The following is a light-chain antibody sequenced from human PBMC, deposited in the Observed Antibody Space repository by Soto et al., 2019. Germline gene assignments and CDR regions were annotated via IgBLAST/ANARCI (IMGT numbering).Light chain of an antibody. CDR3: TSYPSRSTAV. Sequence: SVLTQVASVSGSPGQSITISCTGTSSDVGRYNYVSWYQQHPDKAPKLMIYELSTRPSGVSNRFSDSKSATTASLTISGLQAEDEADYYCTSYPSRSTAVFETGTKVTVL. CDR2: ELS. V-gene: IGLV2-14*01. CDR1: SSDVGRYNY. J-gene: IGLJ1*01.